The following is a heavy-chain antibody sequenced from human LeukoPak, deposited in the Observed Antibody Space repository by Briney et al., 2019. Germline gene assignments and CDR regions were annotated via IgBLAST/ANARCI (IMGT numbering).Heavy chain of an antibody. D-gene: IGHD3-9*01. V-gene: IGHV3-23*01. CDR1: GFTFAICA. Sequence: GGSLRLSCAATGFTFAICAMSWVRQAPGMGLEWVSAISGSGVGTNYADSVKGRFTISRDNSKNTLYLQMNSLRVEDTAEYYCAKNGRDDHDKYFFDFWGQGTLVSVSS. J-gene: IGHJ4*02. CDR2: ISGSGVGT. CDR3: AKNGRDDHDKYFFDF.